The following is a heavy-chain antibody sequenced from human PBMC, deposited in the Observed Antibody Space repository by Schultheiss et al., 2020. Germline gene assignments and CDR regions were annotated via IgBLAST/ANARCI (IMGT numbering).Heavy chain of an antibody. CDR1: GGSISSSSYY. CDR2: IYHSGST. CDR3: ARGRGVVAVQEYFQH. V-gene: IGHV4-39*07. J-gene: IGHJ1*01. D-gene: IGHD2-15*01. Sequence: SETLSLTCTVSGGSISSSSYYWSWIRQPPGKGLEWIGEIYHSGSTNHNPSLKSRVTISVDTSKNQFSLKLSSVTAADTAVYYCARGRGVVAVQEYFQHWGQGTLVTVSS.